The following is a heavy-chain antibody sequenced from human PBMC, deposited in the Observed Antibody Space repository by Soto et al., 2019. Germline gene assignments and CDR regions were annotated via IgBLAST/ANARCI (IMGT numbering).Heavy chain of an antibody. CDR2: IGTAGDP. CDR1: GFTFSSYD. CDR3: ARAVYDFWRGGWYFDL. Sequence: EVQLVESGGGLVQPGGSLRLSCAASGFTFSSYDMHWVRQATGKGLEWVSAIGTAGDPYYPGSVKGRFTISRENAKNSLYLQMNSLRAGDTAVYYCARAVYDFWRGGWYFDLWGRGTLVTVSS. J-gene: IGHJ2*01. D-gene: IGHD3-3*01. V-gene: IGHV3-13*05.